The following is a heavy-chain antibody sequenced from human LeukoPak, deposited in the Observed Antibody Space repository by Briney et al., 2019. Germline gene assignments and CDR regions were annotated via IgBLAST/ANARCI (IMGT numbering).Heavy chain of an antibody. CDR2: IYSGGST. J-gene: IGHJ4*02. Sequence: EGSLRLSCAGSGFTVSSNYMNWVRQAPGKGLEWVSVIYSGGSTSYADSVKGRFTISRDNSKNTVYLQMNNLRAEDTAVYYCARGGEFCWGQGTLVAVSS. CDR3: ARGGEFC. CDR1: GFTVSSNY. D-gene: IGHD3-16*01. V-gene: IGHV3-66*01.